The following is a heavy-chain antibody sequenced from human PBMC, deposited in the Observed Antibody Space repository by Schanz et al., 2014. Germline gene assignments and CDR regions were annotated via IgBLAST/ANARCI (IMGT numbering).Heavy chain of an antibody. D-gene: IGHD2-8*01. CDR3: ARDMLRRYGALEI. V-gene: IGHV3-21*02. Sequence: EVQVVESGGGLVRPGGSLRLSCSGFTVSAYSANWVRQAPGKGLEWVSSISSSGGHIYYADSVRGRFTISRDNAKNSLFLQMNSLRADDTAVYYCARDMLRRYGALEIWGRGTMVTVSS. J-gene: IGHJ3*02. CDR2: ISSSGGHI. CDR1: GFTVSAYS.